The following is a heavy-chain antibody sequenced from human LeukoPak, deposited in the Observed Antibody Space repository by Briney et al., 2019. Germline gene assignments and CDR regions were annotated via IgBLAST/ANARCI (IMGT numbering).Heavy chain of an antibody. Sequence: PSQTLSLTCTVSGGSISSGSYYWSWIRQPAGKGLEWIGRIYTSGSTNYNPSLKSRVTISVDTSKNQFSLKLSSVTAADTAVYYCARLGGVATRIFDYWGQGTLVTVSS. CDR1: GGSISSGSYY. CDR2: IYTSGST. J-gene: IGHJ4*02. V-gene: IGHV4-61*02. D-gene: IGHD5-12*01. CDR3: ARLGGVATRIFDY.